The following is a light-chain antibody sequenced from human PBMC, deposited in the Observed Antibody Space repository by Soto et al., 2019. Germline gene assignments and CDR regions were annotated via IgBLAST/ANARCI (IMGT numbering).Light chain of an antibody. Sequence: KVKTVSPATLSINLGETSTLSCRASQSVSSNLAWYQQKPGQAPRLLIYVASTRATGIPARFSGSGSGTEFTLTISSLQSDEFATYYCQQYTSYFGTFAQGTKVDIK. CDR1: QSVSSN. J-gene: IGKJ1*01. CDR2: VAS. V-gene: IGKV3-15*01. CDR3: QQYTSYFGT.